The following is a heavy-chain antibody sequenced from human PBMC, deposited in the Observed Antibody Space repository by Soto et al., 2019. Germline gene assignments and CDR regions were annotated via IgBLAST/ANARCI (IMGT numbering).Heavy chain of an antibody. V-gene: IGHV3-30*18. D-gene: IGHD3-16*02. CDR2: ISYDGSNK. J-gene: IGHJ4*02. CDR1: GFTFSSYG. Sequence: GGSLRLSCASSGFTFSSYGMHLVRQAPGKGLEWVAVISYDGSNKYYADSVKGRFTISRDNSKNTLYLQMNSLRAEDTAVYYCAKVLGYRTSYYFDYWGQGTLVTVSS. CDR3: AKVLGYRTSYYFDY.